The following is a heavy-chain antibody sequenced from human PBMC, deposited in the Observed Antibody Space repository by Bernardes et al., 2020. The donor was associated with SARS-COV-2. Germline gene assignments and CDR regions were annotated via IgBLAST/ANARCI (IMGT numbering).Heavy chain of an antibody. CDR3: ARELRRYSSSSFDY. CDR1: GGSISSSSYY. V-gene: IGHV4-39*07. D-gene: IGHD6-6*01. J-gene: IGHJ4*02. CDR2: IYYSGST. Sequence: SETLSLTCTVSGGSISSSSYYWGWIRQPPGKGLEWIGSIYYSGSTYYNPSLKSRVTISVDTSKNQFSLKLSSVTAADTAVYYCARELRRYSSSSFDYWGQGTLVTVSS.